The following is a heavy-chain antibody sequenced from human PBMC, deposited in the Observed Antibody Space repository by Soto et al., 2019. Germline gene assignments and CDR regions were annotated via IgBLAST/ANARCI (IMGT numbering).Heavy chain of an antibody. CDR2: IWHDGGNK. CDR1: GFTFSSYG. CDR3: ARDGDVNTGFGKDY. V-gene: IGHV3-33*01. Sequence: LRLSCAASGFTFSSYGMHWVRQAPGKGLGWVAFIWHDGGNKFYAESVKGRFTISRDNSKNTLYLQMTSLSAEDTAMYYCARDGDVNTGFGKDYWGQGTLVTVSS. J-gene: IGHJ4*02. D-gene: IGHD3-16*01.